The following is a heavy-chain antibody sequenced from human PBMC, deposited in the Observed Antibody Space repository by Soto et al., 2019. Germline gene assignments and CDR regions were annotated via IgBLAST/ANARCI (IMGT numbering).Heavy chain of an antibody. CDR1: GGTFNTYA. J-gene: IGHJ4*02. CDR2: IIPIFGIK. Sequence: QMQLVQSGAEVKERGSSVKISCKTSGGTFNTYALTWVRQAPGQGLEWIGGIIPIFGIKNVAQRFQGRVTINADESLTTAYMEITSLWSDDTAVYYCAKEAGDHWGQGTLVTVSS. CDR3: AKEAGDH. D-gene: IGHD3-10*01. V-gene: IGHV1-69*01.